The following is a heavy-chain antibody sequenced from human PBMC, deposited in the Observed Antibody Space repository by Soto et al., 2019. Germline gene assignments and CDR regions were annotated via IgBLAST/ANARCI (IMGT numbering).Heavy chain of an antibody. V-gene: IGHV4-31*03. CDR1: GGSSSGGGSY. D-gene: IGHD3-16*02. CDR3: ARAPETPPIVRVVVPYFFDS. CDR2: MCYTGSF. Sequence: QVQLQESGPGLVKPSQTLSLTCTVSGGSSSGGGSYWSWIGQRPGKSLEWIGYMCYTGSFYYNPSIKGRVMISSDTSKNQFSLIVSSVTAADTAVYYCARAPETPPIVRVVVPYFFDSWCQGTLVTVSS. J-gene: IGHJ4*02.